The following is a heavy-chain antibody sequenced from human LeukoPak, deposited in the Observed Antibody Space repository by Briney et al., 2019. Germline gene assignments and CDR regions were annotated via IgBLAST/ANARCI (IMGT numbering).Heavy chain of an antibody. CDR2: IYSGGST. CDR3: AREEEGSYSFDY. J-gene: IGHJ4*02. CDR1: GFTVSSNN. Sequence: PGGSLRLSWAASGFTVSSNNMSWVRQAPGKGLEWVSIIYSGGSTDYADSVKGRFTIARDNSKNTLYLQMNSLRAEDTAVYYCAREEEGSYSFDYWGQGTLVTVSS. D-gene: IGHD1-26*01. V-gene: IGHV3-53*01.